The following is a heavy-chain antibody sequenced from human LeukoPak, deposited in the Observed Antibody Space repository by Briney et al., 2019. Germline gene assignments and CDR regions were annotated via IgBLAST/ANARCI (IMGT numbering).Heavy chain of an antibody. V-gene: IGHV3-7*01. J-gene: IGHJ1*01. CDR3: ARGSYSAAAGTSEYFQR. CDR1: GFTFSSYW. D-gene: IGHD6-13*01. Sequence: PGGSLRLSCAASGFTFSSYWMSWVRQAPGKGLEWVANIKQDGSEKYYVDSVKGRFTISRDNAKNSLYLQMNSLRAEDTAVYYCARGSYSAAAGTSEYFQRWGQGTLVTVSS. CDR2: IKQDGSEK.